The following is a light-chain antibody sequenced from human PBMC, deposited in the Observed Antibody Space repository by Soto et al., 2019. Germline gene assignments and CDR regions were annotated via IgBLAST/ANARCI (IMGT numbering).Light chain of an antibody. CDR2: KAS. CDR1: QRISSW. CDR3: RQYNSYPYT. V-gene: IGKV1-5*03. Sequence: DIQMTQSPSTLSASVGARVTITCRASQRISSWLAWYQQKPGKAPKLLIYKASSLESGVPSRFSGSGSGTEFTLTISSLQPDDFATYYCRQYNSYPYTFGQGTKVDIK. J-gene: IGKJ2*01.